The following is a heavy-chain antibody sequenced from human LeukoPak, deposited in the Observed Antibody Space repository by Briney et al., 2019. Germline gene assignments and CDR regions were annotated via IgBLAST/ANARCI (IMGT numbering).Heavy chain of an antibody. CDR2: IYYSGST. Sequence: SETLSLTCTVSGGSVSSGSYYWSWIRQPPGKGLEWIGYIYYSGSTNYNPSLKSRVTISVDTSKNQFSLKLSSVTAADTAVYYCARARYYYDSSGYYGYYYYGMDVWGQGATVTVSS. D-gene: IGHD3-22*01. CDR1: GGSVSSGSYY. CDR3: ARARYYYDSSGYYGYYYYGMDV. V-gene: IGHV4-61*01. J-gene: IGHJ6*02.